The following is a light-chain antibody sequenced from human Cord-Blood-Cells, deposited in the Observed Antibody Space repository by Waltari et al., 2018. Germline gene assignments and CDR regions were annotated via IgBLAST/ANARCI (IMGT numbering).Light chain of an antibody. Sequence: QSALTQPVSVSGSPGPSITTSCTGTSSHACGDTYVSRYPQHPGEAPKLMIYDVSNLRSGVSNRFSGSKSGNTASLTISELQAEDEADYYCSSYTSSSTYFFGTGTKVTVL. CDR3: SSYTSSSTYF. CDR1: SSHACGDTY. J-gene: IGLJ1*01. V-gene: IGLV2-14*01. CDR2: DVS.